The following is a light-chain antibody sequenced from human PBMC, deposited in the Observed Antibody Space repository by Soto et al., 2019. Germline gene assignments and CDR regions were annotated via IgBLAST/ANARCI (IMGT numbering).Light chain of an antibody. CDR1: QGITTY. Sequence: IQLTQSPSSLPASVGDRVTITCRASQGITTYLAWYQQKPGKAPKLLIYAASALQSGVPSRFSGSGSGTDFTLTISSLQPEDFATYYCLQINNWPLTFGGGTKVDIK. CDR2: AAS. J-gene: IGKJ4*01. CDR3: LQINNWPLT. V-gene: IGKV1-9*01.